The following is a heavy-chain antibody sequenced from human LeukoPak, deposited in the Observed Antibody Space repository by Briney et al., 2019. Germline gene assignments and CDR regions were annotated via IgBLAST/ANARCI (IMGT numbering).Heavy chain of an antibody. V-gene: IGHV1-69*13. J-gene: IGHJ4*02. Sequence: SVKVSCKASGGTFSSYAISWVRQAPGQGLEWMGGIIPIFGTANYAQKFQGRVTITADESTSTAYMELSSLRSEDTAVYYCARGLNYYDSSSYDYWGQGTLVTVSS. CDR3: ARGLNYYDSSSYDY. CDR2: IIPIFGTA. D-gene: IGHD3-22*01. CDR1: GGTFSSYA.